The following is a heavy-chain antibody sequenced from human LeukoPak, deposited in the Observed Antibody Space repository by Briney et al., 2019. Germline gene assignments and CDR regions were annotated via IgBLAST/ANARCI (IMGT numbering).Heavy chain of an antibody. J-gene: IGHJ4*02. Sequence: ASVTVSFTASGYTFTIYGISWVRHAPGQGNEWMGWISANNGNTNYAKKLQVRVAITKDTSTTTASLEPRSLRSDDTAVYYCARAPPLTVLMVYAMAWEEGFDYWGQGTLVTVSS. D-gene: IGHD2-8*01. CDR3: ARAPPLTVLMVYAMAWEEGFDY. CDR2: ISANNGNT. V-gene: IGHV1-18*01. CDR1: GYTFTIYG.